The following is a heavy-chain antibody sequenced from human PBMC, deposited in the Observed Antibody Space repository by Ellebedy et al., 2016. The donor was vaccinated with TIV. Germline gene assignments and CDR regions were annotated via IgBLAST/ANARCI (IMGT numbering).Heavy chain of an antibody. D-gene: IGHD3-22*01. V-gene: IGHV3-23*01. CDR1: GFTFSRNA. CDR2: ISGSGGST. Sequence: GGSLRLXCAASGFTFSRNAMSWVRQAPGKGLEWVSGISGSGGSTSYADSVKGRCTISRDNSKNTLYLQMNSLRAEDTAVYYCAKGLLYYYNSTTYYYDWYFDLWGRGTLVTVSS. CDR3: AKGLLYYYNSTTYYYDWYFDL. J-gene: IGHJ2*01.